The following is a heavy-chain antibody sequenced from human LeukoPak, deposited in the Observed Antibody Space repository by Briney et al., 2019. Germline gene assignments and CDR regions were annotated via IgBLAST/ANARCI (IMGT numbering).Heavy chain of an antibody. CDR1: GFTFSNAW. J-gene: IGHJ4*02. CDR3: TTGITMVRGVIRDY. D-gene: IGHD3-10*01. Sequence: GGSLRLSCAASGFTFSNAWMNWVRQAPGKGLEWVGRIKSKTDGGTTDYAAPVKGRFTISRDDSKNTLYLQTSSLKTEDTAVYYCTTGITMVRGVIRDYWGQGTLVTVSS. V-gene: IGHV3-15*07. CDR2: IKSKTDGGTT.